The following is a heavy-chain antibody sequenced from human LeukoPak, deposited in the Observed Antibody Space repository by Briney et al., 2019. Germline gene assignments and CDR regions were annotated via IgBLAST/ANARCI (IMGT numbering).Heavy chain of an antibody. D-gene: IGHD3-3*01. J-gene: IGHJ6*03. CDR3: ATDPRTTVFGTFRYYYMDV. CDR1: GYTFTSYG. Sequence: ASVKVSCKASGYTFTSYGISWVRQAPGQGLEWMGWISAYNGNTNYAQKLQGRVTMTTDTSTSTAYMELSSLRSEDTAVYYCATDPRTTVFGTFRYYYMDVWGEGTTVAVSS. CDR2: ISAYNGNT. V-gene: IGHV1-18*01.